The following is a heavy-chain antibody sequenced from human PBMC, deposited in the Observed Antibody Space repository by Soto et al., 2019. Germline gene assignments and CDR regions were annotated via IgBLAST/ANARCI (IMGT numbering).Heavy chain of an antibody. V-gene: IGHV3-23*01. J-gene: IGHJ6*03. CDR1: GFTGFTFGSYA. D-gene: IGHD3-3*01. CDR3: AKSPDDFWSGPNYYYYYYMDV. Sequence: GGSLRLSCAASGFTGFTFGSYAMTWVRRAPGMGLEWVSAISGSGDRTYYTDSVKGRFTISRDNSKNTLYLQMDSLGVEDTAVYYCAKSPDDFWSGPNYYYYYYMDVWGKGTTVTVSS. CDR2: ISGSGDRT.